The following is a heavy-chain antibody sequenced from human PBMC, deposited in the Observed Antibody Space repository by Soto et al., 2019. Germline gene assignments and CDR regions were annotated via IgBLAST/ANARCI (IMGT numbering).Heavy chain of an antibody. CDR1: GGTFSEYG. Sequence: QVQLVQSGAEVKKPGSSVRVSCKASGGTFSEYGVSWVRQAPGQGLEWMGGIVPKFTTANYAQKFQGRFTITADRSTNTVYLTLGSLTSEDTAVYFFARENFTAYHFDSAGYGPLHHWGQGSLVSVS. D-gene: IGHD3-22*01. CDR3: ARENFTAYHFDSAGYGPLHH. J-gene: IGHJ1*01. CDR2: IVPKFTTA. V-gene: IGHV1-69*06.